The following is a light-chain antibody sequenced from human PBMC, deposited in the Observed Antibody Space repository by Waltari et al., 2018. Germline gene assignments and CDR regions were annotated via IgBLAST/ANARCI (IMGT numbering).Light chain of an antibody. J-gene: IGLJ1*01. Sequence: QSALTKPRSVSGSPGQSVTISCTGTSSDVVGYNYASCYQKHPGKAPNPMIFDVTKRPSGVPDRFSGSKSGNTASLTISGLQAEDEADYYCCSYAGTYTFNYVFGTGTKVTVL. CDR1: SSDVVGYNY. CDR2: DVT. CDR3: CSYAGTYTFNYV. V-gene: IGLV2-11*01.